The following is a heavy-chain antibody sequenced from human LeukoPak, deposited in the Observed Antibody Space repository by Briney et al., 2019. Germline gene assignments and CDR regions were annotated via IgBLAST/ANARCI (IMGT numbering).Heavy chain of an antibody. J-gene: IGHJ6*03. D-gene: IGHD3-10*01. Sequence: GGSLRLSCAVSGFTVSGNYMSWVRQAPGKGLEWVSLIYSGGTTYYADSVKGRFTISRDNSKNTLYLQMNSLRAEDTAVYYCARGRKYYYGSGRTMDVWGKGTTVTVSS. CDR2: IYSGGTT. CDR3: ARGRKYYYGSGRTMDV. CDR1: GFTVSGNY. V-gene: IGHV3-53*01.